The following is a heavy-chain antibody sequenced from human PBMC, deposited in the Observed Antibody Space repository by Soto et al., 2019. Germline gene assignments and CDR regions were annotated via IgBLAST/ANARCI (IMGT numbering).Heavy chain of an antibody. Sequence: QVQLVQSGAEVKKPGSSMKVSCKASGGTFSSYAISWVRQAPGQGLEWMGGIIPIFGTANYAQKFQGRVTITADESTSTAYMELSSLRSEDTAVYYCAREGHSYGYYYYYGMDVWGQGTTVTVSS. CDR1: GGTFSSYA. J-gene: IGHJ6*02. CDR3: AREGHSYGYYYYYGMDV. V-gene: IGHV1-69*01. CDR2: IIPIFGTA. D-gene: IGHD5-18*01.